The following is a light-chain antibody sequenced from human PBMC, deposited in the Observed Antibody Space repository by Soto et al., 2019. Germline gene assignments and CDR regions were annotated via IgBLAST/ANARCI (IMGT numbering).Light chain of an antibody. CDR3: QQYNDWPLT. V-gene: IGKV3-15*01. CDR1: QSVSSN. CDR2: GAF. Sequence: EIVMTQSPVTLSVSPGERATLSCRASQSVSSNLAWYQQKPGQAPSLLIYGAFTRATGIPARFSGTGSGTEFTLTISSLKSEDFALYYCQQYNDWPLTLGQGTKVDIK. J-gene: IGKJ1*01.